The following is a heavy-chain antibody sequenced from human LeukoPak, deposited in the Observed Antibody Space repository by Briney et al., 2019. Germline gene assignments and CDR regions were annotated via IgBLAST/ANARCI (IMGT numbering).Heavy chain of an antibody. Sequence: GGSLRLSCEPSGFIFSNFWIPWVRQAPGKGREWVANIKTDASEKYYADSVKGRFTISRDNAKMSLYLQMNSLRVEDTAVYYCATYSTRNAREFQSWGQGTLVTVSS. J-gene: IGHJ1*01. V-gene: IGHV3-7*01. D-gene: IGHD4-11*01. CDR3: ATYSTRNAREFQS. CDR1: GFIFSNFW. CDR2: IKTDASEK.